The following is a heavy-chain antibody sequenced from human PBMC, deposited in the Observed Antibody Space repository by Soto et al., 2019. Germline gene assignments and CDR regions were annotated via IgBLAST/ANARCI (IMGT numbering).Heavy chain of an antibody. J-gene: IGHJ4*02. V-gene: IGHV3-23*01. CDR2: ISGSGGST. Sequence: PGVSLRLSCAASGFTFSSYAMSWFRQAPGKGLEWVSAISGSGGSTYYADSVKGRFTISRDNSKNTLYLQMNSLRAEDTAVYYCAKDPKGHYYDSNGCRSSNYWGQGTLVTVSS. D-gene: IGHD3-22*01. CDR1: GFTFSSYA. CDR3: AKDPKGHYYDSNGCRSSNY.